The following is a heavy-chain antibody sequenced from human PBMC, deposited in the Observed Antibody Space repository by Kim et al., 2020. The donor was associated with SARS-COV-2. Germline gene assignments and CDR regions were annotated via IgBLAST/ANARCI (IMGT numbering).Heavy chain of an antibody. V-gene: IGHV1-69*04. J-gene: IGHJ6*02. Sequence: SVKVSCKASGGTFSSYAISWVRQAPGQGLEWMGRIIPILGIANYAQKFQGRVTITADKSTSTAYMELSSLRSEDTAVYYCARDMYSSSWTGGYYYGMDVWGQGITVTVSS. CDR1: GGTFSSYA. CDR3: ARDMYSSSWTGGYYYGMDV. CDR2: IIPILGIA. D-gene: IGHD6-13*01.